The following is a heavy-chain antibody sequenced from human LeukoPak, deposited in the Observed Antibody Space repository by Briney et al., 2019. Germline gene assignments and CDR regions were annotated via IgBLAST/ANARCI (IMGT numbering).Heavy chain of an antibody. D-gene: IGHD3-22*01. V-gene: IGHV3-30*01. CDR3: ARDSSSGYSDYYYMDV. CDR2: ISYDGSNK. Sequence: GGSLRLSCAASGFTFSSYAMHWVRQAPGKGLEWVAVISYDGSNKYYADSVKGRFTISRDNSKNTLYLQMNSLRAEDTAVYYCARDSSSGYSDYYYMDVWGKGTTVTVSS. J-gene: IGHJ6*03. CDR1: GFTFSSYA.